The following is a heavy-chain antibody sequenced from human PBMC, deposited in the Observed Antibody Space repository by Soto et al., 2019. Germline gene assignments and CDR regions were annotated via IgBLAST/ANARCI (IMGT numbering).Heavy chain of an antibody. CDR3: ARGTDSSFDS. J-gene: IGHJ4*02. V-gene: IGHV6-1*01. D-gene: IGHD1-1*01. Sequence: SQTLSLTCSISGDSGSGNSAAWNWIRQSPARGLEWLGRTYYRSKWYNDYVVSMKSRISINPDTSQNQFSLQLNSVTPEDTAVYYFARGTDSSFDSWGQGSPVAV. CDR1: GDSGSGNSAA. CDR2: TYYRSKWYN.